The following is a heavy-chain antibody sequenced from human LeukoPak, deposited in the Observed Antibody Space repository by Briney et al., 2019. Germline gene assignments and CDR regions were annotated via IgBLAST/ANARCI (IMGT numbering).Heavy chain of an antibody. CDR1: GFTFSSHA. V-gene: IGHV3-23*01. CDR2: ISGSGRNT. CDR3: AHPTEYSSSWYGNWFDP. D-gene: IGHD6-13*01. Sequence: GGSLRLSCAASGFTFSSHAMSWVRQAPGKGLEWVSGISGSGRNTYYVDSVKGRFTISRDNSKNTLYLQMNSLRAEDTAVYYCAHPTEYSSSWYGNWFDPWGQGTLVTVSS. J-gene: IGHJ5*02.